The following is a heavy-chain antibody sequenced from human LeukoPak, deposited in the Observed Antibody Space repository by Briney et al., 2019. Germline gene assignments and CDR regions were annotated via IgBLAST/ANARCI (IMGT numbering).Heavy chain of an antibody. CDR1: GYTFTSYA. D-gene: IGHD2-15*01. Sequence: VASVKVPCKASGYTFTSYAMHWVRQAPGQRLEWMGWINAGNGNTKYSQKFQGRVTITADESTSTAYMELSSLRSEDTAVYYCARATQGYCSGGSCYHNPYYFDYWGQGTLVTVSS. J-gene: IGHJ4*02. V-gene: IGHV1-3*01. CDR2: INAGNGNT. CDR3: ARATQGYCSGGSCYHNPYYFDY.